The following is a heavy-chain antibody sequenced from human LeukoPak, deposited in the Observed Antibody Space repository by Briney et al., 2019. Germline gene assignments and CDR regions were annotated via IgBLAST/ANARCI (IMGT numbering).Heavy chain of an antibody. CDR1: GGSISSGDYC. V-gene: IGHV4-30-4*01. CDR2: IYYTGTT. CDR3: GRSFHDDSRIAP. D-gene: IGHD3-22*01. Sequence: PSQTLSLTCTVAGGSISSGDYCWSWIRQPPVKGLEWIAYIYYTGTTYYNPSPKRRVTMSADTSKNQLSLKLSSLTSRATTAFYCGRSFHDDSRIAPWGQGILGTVSS. J-gene: IGHJ5*02.